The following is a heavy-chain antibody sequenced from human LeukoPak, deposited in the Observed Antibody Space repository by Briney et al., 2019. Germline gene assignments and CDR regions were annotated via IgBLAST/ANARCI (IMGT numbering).Heavy chain of an antibody. J-gene: IGHJ4*02. V-gene: IGHV3-23*01. D-gene: IGHD3-22*01. CDR3: VYLDSSGYYYGRLRY. CDR2: ISAGGDDI. CDR1: GFTFTSHA. Sequence: GGSLRLSCAASGFTFTSHALTWVRQTPGKGLEWVSSISAGGDDIYLADSVKGRFTISRDNSKKTLYLEMNSLRAEDTAVYFCVYLDSSGYYYGRLRYWGQGTPVTVSS.